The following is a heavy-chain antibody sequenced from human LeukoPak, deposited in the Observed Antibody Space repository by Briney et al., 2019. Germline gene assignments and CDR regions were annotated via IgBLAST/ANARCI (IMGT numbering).Heavy chain of an antibody. CDR1: GYTFTGYY. CDR2: INPNSGGT. Sequence: ASVKVSCKASGYTFTGYYMHWVRQAPGQGLEWMGWINPNSGGTNYAQKFQGRVTMTRDTSISTAYMELSRLRSDDTAVYYCARSGFCSSTSGSSSLYYYYYGLDVWGQGTTVTVSS. CDR3: ARSGFCSSTSGSSSLYYYYYGLDV. V-gene: IGHV1-2*02. D-gene: IGHD2-2*01. J-gene: IGHJ6*02.